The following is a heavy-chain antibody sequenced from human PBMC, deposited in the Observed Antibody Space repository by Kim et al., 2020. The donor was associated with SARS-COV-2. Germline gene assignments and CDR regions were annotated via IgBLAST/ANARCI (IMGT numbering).Heavy chain of an antibody. D-gene: IGHD6-19*01. Sequence: GGSLRLSCAASGFTFSSYDMHWVRQATGKGLEWVSAIGTAGDTYYPGSVKGRFTISRENAKNSLYLQMNSLRAGDTAVYYCARGGDIAVAGIVGWFDPWGQGTLVTVSS. J-gene: IGHJ5*02. CDR2: IGTAGDT. CDR3: ARGGDIAVAGIVGWFDP. V-gene: IGHV3-13*01. CDR1: GFTFSSYD.